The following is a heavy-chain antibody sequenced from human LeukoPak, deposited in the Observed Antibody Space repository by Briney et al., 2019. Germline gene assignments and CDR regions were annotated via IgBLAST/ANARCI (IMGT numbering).Heavy chain of an antibody. J-gene: IGHJ4*02. CDR1: GFTVSSIY. V-gene: IGHV3-66*01. CDR2: IYSGGST. CDR3: AKGSKRYLDY. Sequence: GGSLRLSCAASGFTVSSIYMSWVRQAPGKGLEWVSLIYSGGSTYYADSVKGRFTISRDNSENTLYFQMNSLTAEDTAVYYCAKGSKRYLDYWGQGTLVTVSS.